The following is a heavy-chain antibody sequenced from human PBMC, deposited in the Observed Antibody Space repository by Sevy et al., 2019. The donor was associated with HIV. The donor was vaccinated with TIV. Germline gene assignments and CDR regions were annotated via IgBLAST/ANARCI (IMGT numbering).Heavy chain of an antibody. CDR1: GGSITSLY. CDR2: IYYNGHI. J-gene: IGHJ4*02. V-gene: IGHV4-59*08. D-gene: IGHD1-26*01. Sequence: TLSLTCTVSGGSITSLYWNWIRQPPGKGLEWIANIYYNGHINYNPSLKSRVTLSLDTSKDQFSLRLSSVTAADTAMYYCAGENAWGRGYSWGQGTLVTVSS. CDR3: AGENAWGRGYS.